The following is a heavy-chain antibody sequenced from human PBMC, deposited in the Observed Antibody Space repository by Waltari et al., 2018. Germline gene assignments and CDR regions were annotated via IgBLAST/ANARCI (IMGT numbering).Heavy chain of an antibody. CDR1: GGTFSSYA. D-gene: IGHD6-13*01. V-gene: IGHV1-69*05. Sequence: QVQLVQSGAEVKKPGSSVKVSCKASGGTFSSYAISWVRQAPGQGLEWMGRIIPIFGTANYAQKFQGRVTMTRDTSISTAYMELSRLRSDDTAVYYCARDPFAAAGIDYWGQGTLVTVSS. CDR3: ARDPFAAAGIDY. J-gene: IGHJ4*02. CDR2: IIPIFGTA.